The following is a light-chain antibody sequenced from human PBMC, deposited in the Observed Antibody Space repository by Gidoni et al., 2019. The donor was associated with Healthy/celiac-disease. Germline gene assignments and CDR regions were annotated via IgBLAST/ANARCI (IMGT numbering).Light chain of an antibody. Sequence: IVLLQSPGTLSLSPGERATLSCRASQSVSSSYLAWYQQKPGQAPRLLIYGASSRATVIPDRFSGSGSGTDFTLTISRLEPEDFAVYYCQQYGSPALTFGGGTKVEIK. CDR3: QQYGSPALT. CDR1: QSVSSSY. CDR2: GAS. V-gene: IGKV3-20*01. J-gene: IGKJ4*01.